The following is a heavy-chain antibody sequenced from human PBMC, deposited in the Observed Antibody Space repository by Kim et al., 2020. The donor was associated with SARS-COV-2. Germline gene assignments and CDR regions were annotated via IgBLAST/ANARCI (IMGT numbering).Heavy chain of an antibody. CDR2: INTNTGNP. CDR1: GYTFTSYA. J-gene: IGHJ5*02. Sequence: ASVKVSCKASGYTFTSYAMNWVRQAPGQGLEWMGWINTNTGNPTYAQGFTGRFVFSMDTSVSTAYLQISSLKAEDTAVYYCARDGGYYGSGPGWFDPWAREPWSPSPQ. CDR3: ARDGGYYGSGPGWFDP. V-gene: IGHV7-4-1*02. D-gene: IGHD3-10*01.